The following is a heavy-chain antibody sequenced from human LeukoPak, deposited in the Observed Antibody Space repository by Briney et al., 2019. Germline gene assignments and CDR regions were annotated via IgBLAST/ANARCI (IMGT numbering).Heavy chain of an antibody. CDR1: DGSFSGDY. V-gene: IGHV4-34*01. Sequence: SETLSLTCTIYDGSFSGDYWTWIRQPPGKGLEWIGEINHGGNTNYNPSLKSRVAMSLDPSKMQFSLEVASVTAADTAIYYCARAERPLRWFDPGGRGTLVTVSS. J-gene: IGHJ5*02. CDR2: INHGGNT. D-gene: IGHD1-26*01. CDR3: ARAERPLRWFDP.